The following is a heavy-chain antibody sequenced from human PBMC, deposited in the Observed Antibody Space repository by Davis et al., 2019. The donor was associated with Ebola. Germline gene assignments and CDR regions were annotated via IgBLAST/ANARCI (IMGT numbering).Heavy chain of an antibody. D-gene: IGHD6-6*01. J-gene: IGHJ2*01. CDR2: ITHSGST. CDR3: ARAGRRQLLYWYCDL. V-gene: IGHV4-34*01. CDR1: RGSFSGYY. Sequence: SDPLSLTCAVSRGSFSGYYWSCLRQPPGKGLEWIGEITHSGSTNYNPSLKSRVTISVDTSKNQFSLKLSSVTAADTAVYYCARAGRRQLLYWYCDLWGRGTLVTASS.